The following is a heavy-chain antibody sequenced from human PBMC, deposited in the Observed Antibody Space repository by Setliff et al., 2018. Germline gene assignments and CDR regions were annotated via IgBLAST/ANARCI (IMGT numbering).Heavy chain of an antibody. J-gene: IGHJ4*02. V-gene: IGHV4-59*05. Sequence: SETLSLTCTVSGGSISSYYWSWIRQPPGKGLERIGSINYSGKTYYNPSLRSRLTISVDTSENQFSLKLSSVPAADTAVYYCARNNTGLNTFDYWGQGTLVTVSS. CDR2: INYSGKT. CDR3: ARNNTGLNTFDY. D-gene: IGHD2-8*02. CDR1: GGSISSYY.